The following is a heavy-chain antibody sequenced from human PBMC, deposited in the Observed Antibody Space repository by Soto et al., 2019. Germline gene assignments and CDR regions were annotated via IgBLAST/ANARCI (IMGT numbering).Heavy chain of an antibody. J-gene: IGHJ5*02. CDR1: GYTFTSYG. D-gene: IGHD1-7*01. CDR2: ISTYNGNT. CDR3: ARDREYNWNYNWFDP. V-gene: IGHV1-18*01. Sequence: GASVKVSCKASGYTFTSYGISWVRQAPGQGLEWMGWISTYNGNTGYTQKLQGRVTMTTDTSTSTAYMELRSLRSDDTAVYYCARDREYNWNYNWFDPWGQGTLVTVSS.